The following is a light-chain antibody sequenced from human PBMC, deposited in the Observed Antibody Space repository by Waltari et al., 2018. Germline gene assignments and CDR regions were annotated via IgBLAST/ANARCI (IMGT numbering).Light chain of an antibody. CDR3: HQYHAWPPGRM. J-gene: IGKJ1*01. V-gene: IGKV3-15*01. CDR1: QNVGSG. Sequence: DKVLTQSPATLSVSPGERATRYCWASQNVGSGLAWSQQKPGQPPRLLIYGASTRATGVPARFSGSGSGTDFTLTIDSLQSEDSAVYYCHQYHAWPPGRMFGQGTKVEMK. CDR2: GAS.